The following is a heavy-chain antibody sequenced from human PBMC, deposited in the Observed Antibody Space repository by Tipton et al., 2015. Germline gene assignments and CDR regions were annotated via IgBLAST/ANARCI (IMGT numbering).Heavy chain of an antibody. CDR1: GITFSIYW. CDR2: INQDGSEK. CDR3: ARDVNGGYFDV. Sequence: SLRLSCAASGITFSIYWMSWVRQAPGKGLEWVGQINQDGSEKYYLDSMKGRFTISRDNAKHSLYLQMSTLRAEDTAAYYCARDVNGGYFDVWGQGTTVTVSP. V-gene: IGHV3-7*01. J-gene: IGHJ3*01. D-gene: IGHD7-27*01.